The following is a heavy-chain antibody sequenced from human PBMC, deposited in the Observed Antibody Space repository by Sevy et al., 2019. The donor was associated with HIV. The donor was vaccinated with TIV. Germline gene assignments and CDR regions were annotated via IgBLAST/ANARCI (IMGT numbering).Heavy chain of an antibody. J-gene: IGHJ5*02. D-gene: IGHD3-3*01. Sequence: GGSLRLSCAASGFTFSSFAMSWVRQAPGKGLEWVSAIIGSGGSTNYADSVKGRFTISRDNSKNTLYLQMNSLRSEDTAVYYCAKGGIWSPPTWFDPWGQGTLVTVSS. CDR1: GFTFSSFA. CDR2: IIGSGGST. V-gene: IGHV3-23*01. CDR3: AKGGIWSPPTWFDP.